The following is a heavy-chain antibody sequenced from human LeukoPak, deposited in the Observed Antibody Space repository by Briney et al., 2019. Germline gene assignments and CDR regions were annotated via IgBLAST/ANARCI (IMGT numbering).Heavy chain of an antibody. D-gene: IGHD2-15*01. CDR3: ARAREAPANVFPDH. V-gene: IGHV3-7*01. J-gene: IGHJ4*02. CDR2: INQDGSEK. CDR1: GFTFSRYW. Sequence: PGWSLTLSCAASGFTFSRYWMTWVRQSPGKGLEWVGNINQDGSEKYYGGSVTGRFTISRDNAENSLFLQMNSLRADDTGVYYCARAREAPANVFPDHWGQGVVVTVSS.